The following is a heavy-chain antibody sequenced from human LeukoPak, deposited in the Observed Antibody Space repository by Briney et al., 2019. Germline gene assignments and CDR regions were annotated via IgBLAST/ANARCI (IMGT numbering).Heavy chain of an antibody. CDR2: IYYSGST. J-gene: IGHJ5*02. CDR3: ARAPTRNWFDP. CDR1: GGSISSGDYY. Sequence: PSETLSLTCTVSGGSISSGDYYWRWIRQPPGKGLEWIGYIYYSGSTYYNPSLKSRVTISVDTSKNQFSLKLSSVTAADTAVYYCARAPTRNWFDPWGQGTLVTVSS. V-gene: IGHV4-30-4*08.